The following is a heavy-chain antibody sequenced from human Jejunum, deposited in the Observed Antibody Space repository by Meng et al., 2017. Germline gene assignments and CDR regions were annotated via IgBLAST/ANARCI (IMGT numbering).Heavy chain of an antibody. CDR3: SRGPYGMAPLGDY. CDR1: GYFFTSHY. D-gene: IGHD5-24*01. J-gene: IGHJ4*02. V-gene: IGHV1-46*01. CDR2: INPSSGST. Sequence: ASVKVSCKASGYFFTSHYMYWVRQAPGQGLEWMGIINPSSGSTTYAQKFQGRVTMTSDTSTSTVYMELSSLRSEDKAVYFCSRGPYGMAPLGDYWGQGTLVTVSS.